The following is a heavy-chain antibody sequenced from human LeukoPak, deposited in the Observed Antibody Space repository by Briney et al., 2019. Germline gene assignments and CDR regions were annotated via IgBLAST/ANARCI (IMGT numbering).Heavy chain of an antibody. D-gene: IGHD1-26*01. CDR3: ARDLVGATQYYFDY. CDR1: GYTFTAYY. V-gene: IGHV1-69*06. CDR2: IIPIFGTA. J-gene: IGHJ4*02. Sequence: SVKVSCKASGYTFTAYYIHWVRQAPGQGLEWMGGIIPIFGTANYAQKFQGRVTITADKSTSTAYMELSSLRSEDTAVYYCARDLVGATQYYFDYWGQGTLVTVSS.